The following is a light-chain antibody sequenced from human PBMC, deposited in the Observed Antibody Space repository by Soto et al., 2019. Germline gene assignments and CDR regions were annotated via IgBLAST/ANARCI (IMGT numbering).Light chain of an antibody. CDR2: DAS. J-gene: IGKJ4*01. Sequence: EIVLTQSPATLSLSPGERATLSCRASQSVSSYLAWYQQKPGQAPRLLIYDASNRATGIPARFSGSGSGTDFTLTISSLEPEEFAVDYCQQRSNWLTVGAGTKGEIK. CDR3: QQRSNWLT. V-gene: IGKV3-11*01. CDR1: QSVSSY.